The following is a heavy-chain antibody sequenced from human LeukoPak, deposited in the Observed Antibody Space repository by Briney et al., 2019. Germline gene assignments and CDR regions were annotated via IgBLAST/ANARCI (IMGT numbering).Heavy chain of an antibody. CDR3: ARGRDYYCYYMDV. Sequence: PGRSLRLSCAASGFTFSSYAMHWVRQAPGKGLEWVAVISYDGSNKYYADSVKGRFTISRDNSKNTLYLQMNSLRAEDTAVYYCARGRDYYCYYMDVWGKGTTVTVSS. J-gene: IGHJ6*03. CDR1: GFTFSSYA. V-gene: IGHV3-30-3*01. CDR2: ISYDGSNK.